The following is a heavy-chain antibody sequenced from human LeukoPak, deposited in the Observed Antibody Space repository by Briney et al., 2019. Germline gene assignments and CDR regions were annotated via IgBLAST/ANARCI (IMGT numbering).Heavy chain of an antibody. J-gene: IGHJ4*02. V-gene: IGHV4-59*02. CDR1: GASVSSSH. D-gene: IGHD2/OR15-2a*01. Sequence: SETLSLTCVVSGASVSSSHWTWIRQLPGKGLEWIGCLSYTGKTDYNPSLTSRVTISLDTSKNQVPLKLRSVTAADTAVYYCSEGYFEPFDHWGQGTLVTVSS. CDR3: SEGYFEPFDH. CDR2: LSYTGKT.